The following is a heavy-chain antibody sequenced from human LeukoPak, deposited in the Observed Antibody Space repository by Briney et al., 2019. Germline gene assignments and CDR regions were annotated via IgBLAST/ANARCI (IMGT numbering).Heavy chain of an antibody. J-gene: IGHJ4*02. Sequence: PGVSLRLSCAASGFTFSSYPMRWVRHAPRKGLEWVSGISGSGVRTCYADSVEGLLTISRDNPQNTLYLQMNRLRVEDPAVYCCATHSGSFRYYFDYWGQGTLVTVSS. CDR2: ISGSGVRT. CDR3: ATHSGSFRYYFDY. D-gene: IGHD1-26*01. V-gene: IGHV3-23*01. CDR1: GFTFSSYP.